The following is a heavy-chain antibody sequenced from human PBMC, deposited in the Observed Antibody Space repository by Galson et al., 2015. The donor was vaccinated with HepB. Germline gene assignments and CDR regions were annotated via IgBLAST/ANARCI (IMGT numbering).Heavy chain of an antibody. Sequence: SLRLSCAASGFTFSSYGMHWVRQAPGKGLEWVAVIWYDGSNKYYADSVKGRFTISRDNSKNTLYLQMNSLRAEDTAVYYCARPSAPWTAMDAFDIWGQGTMVTVSS. CDR1: GFTFSSYG. CDR2: IWYDGSNK. D-gene: IGHD5-18*01. J-gene: IGHJ3*02. CDR3: ARPSAPWTAMDAFDI. V-gene: IGHV3-33*01.